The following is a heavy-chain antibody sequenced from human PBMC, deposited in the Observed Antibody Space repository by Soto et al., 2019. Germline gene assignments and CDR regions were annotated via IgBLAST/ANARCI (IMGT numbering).Heavy chain of an antibody. J-gene: IGHJ4*02. CDR3: ATAYSTVNNDHSSVVLFDY. D-gene: IGHD4-17*01. V-gene: IGHV3-23*01. Sequence: GGSLRLSCAASGFTFSSYAMSWVRQAPGKGLEWVSIITSDGRTYYADSVKGRFTISRDNSKNTVYLQMNSLRAEDTAVYYFATAYSTVNNDHSSVVLFDYWGQGALVTVSS. CDR1: GFTFSSYA. CDR2: ITSDGRT.